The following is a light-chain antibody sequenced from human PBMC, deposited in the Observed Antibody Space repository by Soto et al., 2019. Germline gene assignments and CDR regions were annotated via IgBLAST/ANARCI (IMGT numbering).Light chain of an antibody. CDR3: ASHAGSINLI. CDR2: EVN. CDR1: SSDVGGYNF. Sequence: QSALTQPPSASGSPGESVTISCTGTSSDVGGYNFVSWYQQRPGKAPKLMIYEVNKRPSGVPDRFSGSKSGNTASLTVSGLQADDXADYYCASHAGSINLIFGGGTKLTVL. J-gene: IGLJ2*01. V-gene: IGLV2-8*01.